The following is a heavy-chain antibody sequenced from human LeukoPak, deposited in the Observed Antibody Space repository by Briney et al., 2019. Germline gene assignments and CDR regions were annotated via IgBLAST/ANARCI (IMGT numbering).Heavy chain of an antibody. Sequence: PGGSLGLSCAASGVTFSSHSMHWVRQAPGKGLVWVSGISRDGTSTNYADAVKGRFTISRDNAKNTLYLQMNSLRVEDTAVYSCARGWYGPDSCGQGTLVTVSS. CDR3: ARGWYGPDS. CDR1: GVTFSSHS. V-gene: IGHV3-74*01. CDR2: ISRDGTST. J-gene: IGHJ5*01. D-gene: IGHD2-15*01.